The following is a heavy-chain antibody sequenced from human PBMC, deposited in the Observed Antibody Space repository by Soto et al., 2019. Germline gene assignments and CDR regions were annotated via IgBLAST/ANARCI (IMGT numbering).Heavy chain of an antibody. Sequence: ASVKVSCKASGYTFTGYYMHWVRQAPGQGLEWMGWINPNSGGTNYAQKFQGWVTMSVDTSRDQVSLRLRSVTRADTAVYYCARDQYDFRSGSYYYAMEVWGQGTKVTVSS. J-gene: IGHJ6*02. CDR2: INPNSGGT. CDR3: ARDQYDFRSGSYYYAMEV. V-gene: IGHV1-2*04. CDR1: GYTFTGYY. D-gene: IGHD3-3*01.